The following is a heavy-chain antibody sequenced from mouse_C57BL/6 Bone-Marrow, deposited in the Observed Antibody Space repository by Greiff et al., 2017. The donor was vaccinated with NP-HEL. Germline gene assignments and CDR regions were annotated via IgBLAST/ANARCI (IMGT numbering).Heavy chain of an antibody. CDR1: GFTFSDYY. CDR3: ARDKDYYGRGWYVDV. V-gene: IGHV5-16*01. CDR2: INYDGSST. D-gene: IGHD1-1*01. J-gene: IGHJ1*03. Sequence: EVKLVESEGGLVQPGSSMKLSCTASGFTFSDYYMAWVRQVPEKGLEWVANINYDGSSTYYLDSLKSRFIISRDNAKNILYLQMSSLKSEDTATYYCARDKDYYGRGWYVDVWGTGTTVTVSS.